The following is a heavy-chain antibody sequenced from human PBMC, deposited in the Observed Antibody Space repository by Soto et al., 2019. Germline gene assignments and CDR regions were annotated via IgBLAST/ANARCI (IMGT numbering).Heavy chain of an antibody. CDR1: GGSVSSGSYY. CDR3: ARDGVIGYYDFRSGPPRYGMDV. D-gene: IGHD3-3*01. J-gene: IGHJ6*02. Sequence: PSETLSLTCTVSGGSVSSGSYYWSWIRQPPGKGLEWIGYIYYSGSTNYNPSLKSRVTISVDTSKNQFSLKLSSVTAADTAVYYCARDGVIGYYDFRSGPPRYGMDVWGQEITVTVTS. V-gene: IGHV4-61*01. CDR2: IYYSGST.